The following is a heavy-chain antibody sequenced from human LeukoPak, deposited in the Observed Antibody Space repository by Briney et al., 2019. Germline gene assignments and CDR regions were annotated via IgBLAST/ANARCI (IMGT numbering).Heavy chain of an antibody. Sequence: GGSLRLSCAPSEFTFSNYEMNWVRQAPGKGLEWVSYISSGGSTIYYADSVKDRFTISRDNAKNSLYLQMNSLRAEDTAVYYCARDPNYGSGSYADYWGQGTLVTVSS. D-gene: IGHD3-10*01. CDR2: ISSGGSTI. CDR3: ARDPNYGSGSYADY. V-gene: IGHV3-48*03. J-gene: IGHJ4*02. CDR1: EFTFSNYE.